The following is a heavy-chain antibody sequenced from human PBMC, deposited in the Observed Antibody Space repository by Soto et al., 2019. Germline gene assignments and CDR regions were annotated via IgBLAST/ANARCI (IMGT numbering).Heavy chain of an antibody. CDR2: TYYRSKWYN. CDR3: AKSVAGGYYYGMDV. CDR1: GNNVSTNSAA. J-gene: IGHJ6*02. D-gene: IGHD2-15*01. V-gene: IGHV6-1*01. Sequence: SQTLSLTCVISGNNVSTNSAAWNWIRQSPSRGLEWLGRTYYRSKWYNDYAVSVKSRITINPDTSKNQFSLQLNSVTPEDTAVYYCAKSVAGGYYYGMDVWGQGTTVTVSS.